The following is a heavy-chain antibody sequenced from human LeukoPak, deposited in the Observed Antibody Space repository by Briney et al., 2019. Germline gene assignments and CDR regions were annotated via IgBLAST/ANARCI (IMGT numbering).Heavy chain of an antibody. CDR3: AKGLVGYCSGGSCYPFDY. CDR1: GFTFNNYA. D-gene: IGHD2-15*01. Sequence: GGSLRLSCAASGFTFNNYAMSWVRQAPGRGREWVSGISGSGGGTYYADFVKGRFTISRDNSKNTLYLQMNSLRAEDTAIYYCAKGLVGYCSGGSCYPFDYWGQGTLVTVSS. V-gene: IGHV3-23*01. CDR2: ISGSGGGT. J-gene: IGHJ4*02.